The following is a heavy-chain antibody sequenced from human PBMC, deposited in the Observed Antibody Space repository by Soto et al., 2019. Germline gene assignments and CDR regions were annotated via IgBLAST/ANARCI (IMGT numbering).Heavy chain of an antibody. J-gene: IGHJ5*02. CDR2: ITYSGIT. Sequence: SETLSLTCSVNGDSIKSGSVYWSWIRQSPGNGLEYIGYITYSGITYQNPSLKSRVTMSVDTPKNQFSLKLSSVTAADTAVYYCARVKFAGYGRLGFDPWGQGTLVTVS. CDR3: ARVKFAGYGRLGFDP. D-gene: IGHD6-13*01. CDR1: GDSIKSGSVY. V-gene: IGHV4-30-4*01.